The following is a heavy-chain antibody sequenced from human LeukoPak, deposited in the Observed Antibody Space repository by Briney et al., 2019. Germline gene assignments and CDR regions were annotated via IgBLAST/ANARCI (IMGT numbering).Heavy chain of an antibody. D-gene: IGHD1-26*01. V-gene: IGHV1-2*02. CDR1: GSTFTGYY. Sequence: ASVKVSCKASGSTFTGYYMHWVRQAPGQGLEWMGWINPNSGGTNYAQKFQGRVTMTRDTSISTAYMELSRLRSDDTAVYYCARVRYSGSYYGLVHWGQGTLVTVSS. J-gene: IGHJ5*02. CDR2: INPNSGGT. CDR3: ARVRYSGSYYGLVH.